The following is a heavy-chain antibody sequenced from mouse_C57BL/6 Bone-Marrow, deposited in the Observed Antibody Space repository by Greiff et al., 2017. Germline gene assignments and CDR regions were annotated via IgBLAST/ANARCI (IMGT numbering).Heavy chain of an antibody. V-gene: IGHV1-81*01. CDR3: ARHIYYCGMSWYFDV. D-gene: IGHD1-1*01. Sequence: QVQLQQSGAELARPGASVKLSCTASGYTFTSYGISWVKQRTGQGLEWIGEIYPRSGNTYYNEKFKGKATLTADKSSSTAYMELRSLTSEDSAVYFCARHIYYCGMSWYFDVWGTGTTVTGSS. CDR2: IYPRSGNT. CDR1: GYTFTSYG. J-gene: IGHJ1*03.